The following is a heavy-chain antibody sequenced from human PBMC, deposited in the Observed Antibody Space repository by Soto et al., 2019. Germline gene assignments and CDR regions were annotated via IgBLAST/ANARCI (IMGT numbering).Heavy chain of an antibody. J-gene: IGHJ5*01. CDR1: GYSFRSYG. CDR2: VSGYNYNT. Sequence: ASVKVSCKASGYSFRSYGINWVRQAPGQGLEWIGWVSGYNYNTKYAQKLQGRITVTTDTSTNTAYMELRSLRSDDTAVYYCGRSSSMLGAGWSDSWGRGTLVTSPQ. D-gene: IGHD2-8*01. V-gene: IGHV1-18*01. CDR3: GRSSSMLGAGWSDS.